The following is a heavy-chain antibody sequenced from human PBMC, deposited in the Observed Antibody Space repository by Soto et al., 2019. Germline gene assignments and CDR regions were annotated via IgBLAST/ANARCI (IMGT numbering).Heavy chain of an antibody. V-gene: IGHV3-15*01. D-gene: IGHD3-3*01. CDR2: IKSRSDGGTP. CDR1: GFTLSNAW. CDR3: TTDTRRISVFGVPWDS. Sequence: EVQLEESGGGPVEPGGSLRLSCAASGFTLSNAWMNWARHTPGRGLEWVGRIKSRSDGGTPDYGAPVKGRFTISRDDSLNTVYLQMNSLTAEDTGVYYCTTDTRRISVFGVPWDSWGQGTLVTVSS. J-gene: IGHJ4*02.